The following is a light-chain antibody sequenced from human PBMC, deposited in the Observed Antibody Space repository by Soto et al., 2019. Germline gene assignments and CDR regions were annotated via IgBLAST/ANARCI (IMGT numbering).Light chain of an antibody. V-gene: IGLV1-44*01. Sequence: QSVLAPPPSASGTPGQRVTISCSGSSSNIGSNTVNWYQQLPGTAPKLLIYSNNQRPSGVPDRFSGSKSGTSGSLAISGLQSEDETDYYCAAWDDSLNGMVFGGGTKLTVL. J-gene: IGLJ2*01. CDR2: SNN. CDR3: AAWDDSLNGMV. CDR1: SSNIGSNT.